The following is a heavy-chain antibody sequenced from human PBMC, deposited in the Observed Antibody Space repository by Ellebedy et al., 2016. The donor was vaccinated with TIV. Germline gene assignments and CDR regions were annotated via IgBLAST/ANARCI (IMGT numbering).Heavy chain of an antibody. CDR3: ARTDLQSDY. CDR1: GYDFSIYG. V-gene: IGHV1-18*04. D-gene: IGHD5-24*01. CDR2: ITVSSGKT. J-gene: IGHJ4*02. Sequence: ASVKVSXXASGYDFSIYGLSWVRQAPGQGLEWVGWITVSSGKTDYAQKFQDRVTMNTDTVTRTAYLELKSLKSDDTAVYYCARTDLQSDYWGQGTLVTVSS.